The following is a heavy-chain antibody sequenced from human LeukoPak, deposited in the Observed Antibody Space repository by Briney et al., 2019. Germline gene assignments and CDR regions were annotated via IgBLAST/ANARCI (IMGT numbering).Heavy chain of an antibody. CDR3: ARMGVGAMGF. CDR2: IYSGGST. Sequence: GGSLRLSCAASGFSVSSNYMSWVRQAPGKGLEWVSVIYSGGSTYYADSVKGRFTISRDNSKNILYLQMNSLRAEDTAVYYCARMGVGAMGFWGQGTLVTVSS. J-gene: IGHJ4*02. V-gene: IGHV3-53*01. D-gene: IGHD1-26*01. CDR1: GFSVSSNY.